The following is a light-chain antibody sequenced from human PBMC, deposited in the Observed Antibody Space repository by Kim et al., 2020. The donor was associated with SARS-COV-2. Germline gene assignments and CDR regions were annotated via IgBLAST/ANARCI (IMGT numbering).Light chain of an antibody. CDR2: AVT. J-gene: IGLJ3*02. V-gene: IGLV2-14*03. Sequence: GQSITISCAGASSDVSGYDYVSWYQQYPGKAPKLIIYAVTRRPLGVSNSFSASKSDNTASLTISGLQAEDEADYYCSSYTTNSTLLFGGGTQLTVL. CDR3: SSYTTNSTLL. CDR1: SSDVSGYDY.